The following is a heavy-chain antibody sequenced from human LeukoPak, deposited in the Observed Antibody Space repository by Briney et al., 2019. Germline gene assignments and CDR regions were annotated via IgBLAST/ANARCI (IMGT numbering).Heavy chain of an antibody. D-gene: IGHD2/OR15-2a*01. CDR3: ARNVSGQYFDT. J-gene: IGHJ2*01. V-gene: IGHV3-23*01. CDR1: GFTFSSYA. CDR2: ISGSGDST. Sequence: PGGSLRLSCAASGFTFSSYAMNWVRQAPGKGLECISAISGSGDSTYYADSVKGRFTISRDNSKNTLYLQMNSLRAEDTAVYYCARNVSGQYFDTWGRGTLVTVSS.